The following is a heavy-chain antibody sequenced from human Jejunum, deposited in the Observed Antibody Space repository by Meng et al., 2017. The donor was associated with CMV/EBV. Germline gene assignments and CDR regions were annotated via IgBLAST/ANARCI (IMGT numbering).Heavy chain of an antibody. Sequence: QAQLVQFGGELKKPGASVKVSCKASGYTFTNYGITWVRQDPGQGLEWMGWISAYNGNTNYAQTLQGRVTMTTDTSTSTAYMELGSLRSDDTAVYYCARVEVGITSGDYWGQGTLVTVSS. D-gene: IGHD1-26*01. CDR1: GYTFTNYG. J-gene: IGHJ4*02. CDR3: ARVEVGITSGDY. V-gene: IGHV1-18*01. CDR2: ISAYNGNT.